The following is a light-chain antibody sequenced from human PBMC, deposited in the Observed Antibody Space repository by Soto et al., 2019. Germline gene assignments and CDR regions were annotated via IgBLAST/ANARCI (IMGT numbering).Light chain of an antibody. CDR2: AAS. CDR1: QSISNH. J-gene: IGKJ4*01. CDR3: QQSYDDAPT. V-gene: IGKV1-39*01. Sequence: DIQMTQSPSSLSASVGDRVSITCRASQSISNHLNWYQQKPGKAPKLVIYAASRLQSGVPSRFSGSGSGTDFTLTISSLQPDDFGTFYCQQSYDDAPTFGGGTKVEIK.